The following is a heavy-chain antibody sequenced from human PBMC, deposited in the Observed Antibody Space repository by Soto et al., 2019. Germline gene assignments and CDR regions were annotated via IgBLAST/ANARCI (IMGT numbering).Heavy chain of an antibody. J-gene: IGHJ6*01. CDR2: ISAYNGNT. D-gene: IGHD2-2*01. CDR3: ARDRVVVVPAADEQSSSAGGYYYYGMDC. V-gene: IGHV1-18*01. CDR1: GHTFTSYG. Sequence: ASVKVSCKASGHTFTSYGISWVRQAPGQGLEWMGWISAYNGNTNYAQKLQGRVTMTTDTSTSTAYMELRSLRSDDTAVYYCARDRVVVVPAADEQSSSAGGYYYYGMDCFQQGPTGTVS.